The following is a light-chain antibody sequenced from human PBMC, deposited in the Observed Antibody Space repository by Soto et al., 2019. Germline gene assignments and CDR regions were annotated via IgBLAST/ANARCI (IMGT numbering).Light chain of an antibody. J-gene: IGKJ1*01. CDR2: GAS. V-gene: IGKV3-11*01. Sequence: EIVMTQSPTTLSVSPGERATLSCRASQSVSTNLAWYQQKPGQVPSLLIYGASNRATGIPARFSGSGSGTDFTLTISSLEPEDFAVYYCQQRSNWPTFGQGTKVDIK. CDR3: QQRSNWPT. CDR1: QSVSTN.